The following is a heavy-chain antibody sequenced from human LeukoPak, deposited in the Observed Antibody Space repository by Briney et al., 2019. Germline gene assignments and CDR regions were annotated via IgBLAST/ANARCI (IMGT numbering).Heavy chain of an antibody. Sequence: GASVKVSCKASGYTFTSYGISWVRQAPGQGLEWMGWISAYNGNTNYAQKLQGRVTMTTDTSTSTAYMELSSLRSEDTAVYYCARDSPVANTYYCYYYMDVWGKGTTVTVSS. CDR1: GYTFTSYG. CDR2: ISAYNGNT. V-gene: IGHV1-18*01. CDR3: ARDSPVANTYYCYYYMDV. D-gene: IGHD5-12*01. J-gene: IGHJ6*03.